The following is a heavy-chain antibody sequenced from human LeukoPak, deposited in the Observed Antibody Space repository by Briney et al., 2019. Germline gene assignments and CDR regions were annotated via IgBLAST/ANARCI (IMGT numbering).Heavy chain of an antibody. D-gene: IGHD2-15*01. J-gene: IGHJ6*02. CDR3: ARDVVVVAARNYYYYGMDV. CDR2: IYYSGST. Sequence: SETLSLTCAVYGGSFSSYYWSWIRQPPGKGLVWIGYIYYSGSTNYNPSLKSRVTISVDTSKNQFSLKLSSVTAADTAVYYCARDVVVVAARNYYYYGMDVWGQGTTVTVSS. CDR1: GGSFSSYY. V-gene: IGHV4-59*01.